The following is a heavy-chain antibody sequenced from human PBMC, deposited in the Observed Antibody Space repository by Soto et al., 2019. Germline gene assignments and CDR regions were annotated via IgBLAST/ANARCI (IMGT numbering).Heavy chain of an antibody. J-gene: IGHJ4*02. CDR2: IWYDGSNK. CDR3: ARDRQQLIHFFDY. CDR1: GFTFSSYG. D-gene: IGHD6-13*01. Sequence: QVQLVESGGGVVQPGRSLRLSCAASGFTFSSYGMHWVRQAPGKGLEWVAVIWYDGSNKYYADSVKGRFTISRDNSKNTLYLQMNSLRAEDTAVYYCARDRQQLIHFFDYWGQGTLVTVSS. V-gene: IGHV3-33*01.